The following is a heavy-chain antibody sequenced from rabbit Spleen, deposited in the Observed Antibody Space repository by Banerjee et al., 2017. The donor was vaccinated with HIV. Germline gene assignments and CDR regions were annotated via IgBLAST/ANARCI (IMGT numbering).Heavy chain of an antibody. V-gene: IGHV1S45*01. J-gene: IGHJ4*01. CDR2: IDVRKSGTT. D-gene: IGHD4-2*01. Sequence: QEQLVESGGGLVKPGASLTLTCKASGLDFSANYWICWVRQAPGKGLEWIACIDVRKSGTTFYETWAKGRYTISKTASTTVTLQMTSLTAADTATYFCARDVAGREAFNLWGPGTLVTVS. CDR1: GLDFSANYW. CDR3: ARDVAGREAFNL.